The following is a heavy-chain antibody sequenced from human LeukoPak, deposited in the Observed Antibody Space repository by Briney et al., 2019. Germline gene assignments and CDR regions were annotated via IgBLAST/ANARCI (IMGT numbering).Heavy chain of an antibody. CDR1: GGSISSYY. D-gene: IGHD2-15*01. V-gene: IGHV4-4*07. J-gene: IGHJ4*01. CDR3: ATVPRYCSGGNCYSEYYFDY. CDR2: MYPNGGT. Sequence: PSETLSLTCTVSGGSISSYYWSWIRQPAGKGLEWIGRMYPNGGTNYNSSLKSRVTMSVDGSRNQFSLKLSSVTAAASAVYYCATVPRYCSGGNCYSEYYFDYWGHGTLVTASS.